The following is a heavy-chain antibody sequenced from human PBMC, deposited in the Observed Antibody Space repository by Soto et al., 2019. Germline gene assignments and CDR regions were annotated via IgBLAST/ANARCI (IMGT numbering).Heavy chain of an antibody. J-gene: IGHJ4*02. Sequence: LSLTCTVSGGSVNNGDYYWSWIRRPPGKGPEWIGYIYYRGDTYYNPSLKSRVTISLDTSKNQFSLKFSSVTAADTATYYCASITYYDNSGRFDYWGQGTLVTVSS. CDR1: GGSVNNGDYY. CDR2: IYYRGDT. CDR3: ASITYYDNSGRFDY. V-gene: IGHV4-30-4*01. D-gene: IGHD3-22*01.